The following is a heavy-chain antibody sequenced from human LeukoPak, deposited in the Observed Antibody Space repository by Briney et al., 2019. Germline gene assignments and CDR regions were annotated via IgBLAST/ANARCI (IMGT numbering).Heavy chain of an antibody. D-gene: IGHD6-13*01. CDR2: IYPGDSDS. V-gene: IGHV5-51*01. Sequence: GESLEISCKGSGYSFTSYWIVWVRQMPGKGLEWMGIIYPGDSDSRYSPSFQGQVTISADKSISTAYLQWSSLKASDTAMYYCSRRTRTAVGTSFDYWGQRTLVTVSS. J-gene: IGHJ4*02. CDR1: GYSFTSYW. CDR3: SRRTRTAVGTSFDY.